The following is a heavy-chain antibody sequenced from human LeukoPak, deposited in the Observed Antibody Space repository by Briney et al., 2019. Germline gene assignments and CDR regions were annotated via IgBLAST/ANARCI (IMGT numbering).Heavy chain of an antibody. J-gene: IGHJ6*03. CDR2: IKQDGSEK. CDR1: GFTFSSYW. Sequence: PGGSLRLSCAASGFTFSSYWMSWVRQAPGKGLEWVANIKQDGSEKYYVDSVKGRFTISRDNAKNSLYLQMNSLRAEDTALYYCARDQEEYYYGSGSHPLMDVWGKGTTVTVSS. D-gene: IGHD3-10*01. CDR3: ARDQEEYYYGSGSHPLMDV. V-gene: IGHV3-7*03.